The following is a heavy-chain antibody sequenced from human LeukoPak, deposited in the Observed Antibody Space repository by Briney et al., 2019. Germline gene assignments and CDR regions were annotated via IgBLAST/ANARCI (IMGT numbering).Heavy chain of an antibody. J-gene: IGHJ4*02. Sequence: GGSLRLSCAASGFTFSSDAMNWVRQAPGKGLEWVSVISDNGDRTYYADSVKGRSTISRDNYKNTLFLQMNSLRAEDTAVYYCVKGRLTVAGHFDFWGQGTLVTVSS. CDR3: VKGRLTVAGHFDF. V-gene: IGHV3-23*01. D-gene: IGHD6-19*01. CDR2: ISDNGDRT. CDR1: GFTFSSDA.